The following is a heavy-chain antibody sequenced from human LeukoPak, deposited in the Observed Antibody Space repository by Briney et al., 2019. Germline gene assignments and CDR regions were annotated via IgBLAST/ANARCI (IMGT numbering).Heavy chain of an antibody. D-gene: IGHD4-17*01. CDR2: INPSGGST. V-gene: IGHV1-46*01. J-gene: IGHJ4*02. CDR3: ARDSADYGDYDY. Sequence: ASVKVSCKASGYTFTSYFMHWVRQAPGEGLGWMGIINPSGGSTSFAQKFQGRVTMTRDTSTSTVYMELSSLRSEDTAVYYCARDSADYGDYDYWGQGTLVTVSS. CDR1: GYTFTSYF.